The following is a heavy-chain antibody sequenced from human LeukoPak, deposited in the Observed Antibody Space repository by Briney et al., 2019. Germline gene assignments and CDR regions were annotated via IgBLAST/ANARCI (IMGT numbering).Heavy chain of an antibody. CDR3: AKAMIVGVMVPDAFDI. D-gene: IGHD3-22*01. V-gene: IGHV3-23*01. CDR2: ISGSGGST. Sequence: GGSLRLSCAASGLTFSSYAMSWVRQAAVKGLEWVSAISGSGGSTYYADSVKGRFTISRDNSKNTLYLQMNSLGAEDTAVYYCAKAMIVGVMVPDAFDIWGQGTMVTVSS. J-gene: IGHJ3*02. CDR1: GLTFSSYA.